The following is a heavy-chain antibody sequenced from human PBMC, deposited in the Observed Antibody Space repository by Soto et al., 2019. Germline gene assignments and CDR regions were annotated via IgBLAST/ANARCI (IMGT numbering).Heavy chain of an antibody. J-gene: IGHJ6*02. Sequence: EAQLVESGGGLVKPGGSLRLSCAASGFTISNAWMNWVRQAPGKGLECVGRIKTNGEGGTTDYAAPVKGRFVISRDDSKNTLYLQMNSLRPDDTAVYYCTSGSVEGVWGQGTTVTVSS. CDR3: TSGSVEGV. CDR2: IKTNGEGGTT. D-gene: IGHD2-15*01. CDR1: GFTISNAW. V-gene: IGHV3-15*07.